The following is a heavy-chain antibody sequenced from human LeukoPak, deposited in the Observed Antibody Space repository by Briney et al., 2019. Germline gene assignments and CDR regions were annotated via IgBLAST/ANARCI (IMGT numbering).Heavy chain of an antibody. J-gene: IGHJ4*02. D-gene: IGHD3-10*01. Sequence: PGGSLGLSCAASGFTFSSYEMNWVRQAPGKGLEWVSYISSSGSTIYYADSVKGRFTISRDNAKNSLYLQMNSLRAEDTAVYYCARDSLVRGVITRFDYWGQGTLVTVSS. V-gene: IGHV3-48*03. CDR3: ARDSLVRGVITRFDY. CDR2: ISSSGSTI. CDR1: GFTFSSYE.